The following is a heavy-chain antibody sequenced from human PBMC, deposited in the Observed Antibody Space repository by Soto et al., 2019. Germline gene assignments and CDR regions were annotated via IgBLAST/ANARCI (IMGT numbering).Heavy chain of an antibody. CDR2: FYSSGSI. Sequence: PSETLSLTCFVSGYSITAGGYYWSWIRHHPGKGLEWIGSFYSSGSIIYNPSLRSRVSISGDTSSNQFSMSLTSVTAADTARYYCARMYSSGSGWFHPWGQG. CDR1: GYSITAGGYY. D-gene: IGHD6-19*01. CDR3: ARMYSSGSGWFHP. J-gene: IGHJ5*02. V-gene: IGHV4-31*03.